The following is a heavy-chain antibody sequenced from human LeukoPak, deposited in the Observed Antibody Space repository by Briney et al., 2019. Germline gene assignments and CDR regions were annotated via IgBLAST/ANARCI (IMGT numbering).Heavy chain of an antibody. J-gene: IGHJ3*02. V-gene: IGHV4-59*08. Sequence: PSETPSLTCTVSGASISTQYWTWIRQPPGKGLEWIGNVYYTGSTNYNPSLKSRVSISVDTSKNQFSLKLTSVTAADTAVYYCANSLGRKNAFHIWGQGTMVTVSS. CDR3: ANSLGRKNAFHI. CDR2: VYYTGST. CDR1: GASISTQY.